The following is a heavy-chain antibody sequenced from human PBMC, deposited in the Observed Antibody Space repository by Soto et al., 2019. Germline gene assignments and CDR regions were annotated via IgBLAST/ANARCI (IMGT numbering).Heavy chain of an antibody. J-gene: IGHJ5*02. CDR3: ARGGIAGHWFDP. CDR2: IFHSGST. CDR1: GGYINSGGFY. V-gene: IGHV4-31*03. D-gene: IGHD6-13*01. Sequence: QVQLQESGPGLLKPSQTLSLTCNVSGGYINSGGFYWSWIRQHPGKGLEWIGYIFHSGSTLYNPSLNRRVTLSADTFKSKLSLNLRSVTVADTAVYYCARGGIAGHWFDPWGQGTLVTVSS.